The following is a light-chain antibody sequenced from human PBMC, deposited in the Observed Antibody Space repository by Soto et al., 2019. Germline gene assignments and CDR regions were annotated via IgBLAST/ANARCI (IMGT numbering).Light chain of an antibody. J-gene: IGKJ5*01. V-gene: IGKV3-15*01. CDR1: ENIYTN. Sequence: EIVMTRSPATLSVSPGERATLSCVASENIYTNLAWYQQKPGQAPRLLFYGASTRATGLPARFSGTGSGTEFTLTINSLQAEDSAVYYCQQYYNWPRTFGQGTRLEIK. CDR3: QQYYNWPRT. CDR2: GAS.